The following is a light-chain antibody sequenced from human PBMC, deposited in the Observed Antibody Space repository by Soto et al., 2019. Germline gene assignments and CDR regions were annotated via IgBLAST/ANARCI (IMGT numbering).Light chain of an antibody. CDR3: MQSLQTPYT. CDR1: QRLLHSNGNTF. CDR2: LGS. J-gene: IGKJ2*01. Sequence: EIVMTQSPPSLTVTPGEPASISCRSSQRLLHSNGNTFLDWYLQKPGQSPQLLIYLGSNRASGVPDRVNGSEACTDFTLKISRVEAEDVGVYYCMQSLQTPYTFGQGTKLEIK. V-gene: IGKV2-28*01.